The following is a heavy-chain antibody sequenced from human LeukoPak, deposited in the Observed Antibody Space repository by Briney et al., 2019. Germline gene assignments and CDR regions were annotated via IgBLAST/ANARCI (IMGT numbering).Heavy chain of an antibody. CDR1: GFSFSSYE. V-gene: IGHV3-48*03. J-gene: IGHJ4*02. CDR3: ARDSPHYYDSSGIRGSNFDY. Sequence: GGSLRLSCAASGFSFSSYEMNWVRQAPGKGLEWVSYISSSGSTIYYADSVKGRFTISRDNAKNSQYLQMNSLRAEDTAVYYCARDSPHYYDSSGIRGSNFDYWGQGTLVTVSS. D-gene: IGHD3-22*01. CDR2: ISSSGSTI.